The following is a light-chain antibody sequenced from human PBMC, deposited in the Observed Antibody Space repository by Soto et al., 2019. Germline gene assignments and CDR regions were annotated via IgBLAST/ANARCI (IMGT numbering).Light chain of an antibody. CDR1: QCISRD. CDR2: GAS. J-gene: IGKJ5*01. V-gene: IGKV3D-15*01. Sequence: EIVMTQSPATLSVSPGESATLSCRASQCISRDLAWYVQKPGQAPRRVIYGASTWGTGVPPRFTGSGSGTEFTLTISSLQSEDFAVYYCQQYNSWPITFGQGTRLEIK. CDR3: QQYNSWPIT.